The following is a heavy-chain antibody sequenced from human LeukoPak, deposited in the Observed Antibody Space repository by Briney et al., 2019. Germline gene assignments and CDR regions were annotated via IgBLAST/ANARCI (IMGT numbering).Heavy chain of an antibody. CDR3: AKGVTSSSYSALHY. Sequence: PSGGSLRLSCAASGFLFNNYAMNWVRQAPGKGLEWVSGFSGTGDNTYYADSVKGRFTISRDGSKNTLYLQMDTLRAEDTAIYYCAKGVTSSSYSALHYWGQGTLVTVSS. J-gene: IGHJ4*02. D-gene: IGHD6-6*01. CDR2: FSGTGDNT. V-gene: IGHV3-23*01. CDR1: GFLFNNYA.